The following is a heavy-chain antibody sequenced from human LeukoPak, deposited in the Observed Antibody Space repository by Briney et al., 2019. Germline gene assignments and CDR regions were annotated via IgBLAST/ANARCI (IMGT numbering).Heavy chain of an antibody. D-gene: IGHD6-13*01. V-gene: IGHV4-4*07. CDR2: IYTSGST. CDR1: GGSISSCY. J-gene: IGHJ5*02. CDR3: ARDSVSSPGGFDP. Sequence: SVTLSLTCTVSGGSISSCYWSWIRQPAGRGLEWIGRIYTSGSTNYNPSLKSRVTMSVDTSKNQFSLKLSSVTAADTAVYYCARDSVSSPGGFDPWGQGTLVTVSS.